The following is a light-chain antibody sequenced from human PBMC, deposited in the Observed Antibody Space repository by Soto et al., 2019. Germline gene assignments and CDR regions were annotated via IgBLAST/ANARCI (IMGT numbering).Light chain of an antibody. J-gene: IGKJ2*01. CDR2: KAS. Sequence: DIQMTQSPSTLSASVGDRVTITCRASQSISSWLAWYQQKPGKAPKLLIYKASSVESGVPSRFSGSGSGTEFTLTSSSLQPDAVATYYCQQYNSYGYTFGQGTKLEIK. V-gene: IGKV1-5*03. CDR1: QSISSW. CDR3: QQYNSYGYT.